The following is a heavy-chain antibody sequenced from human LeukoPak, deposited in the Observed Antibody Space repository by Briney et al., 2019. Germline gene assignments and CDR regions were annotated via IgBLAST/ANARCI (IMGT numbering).Heavy chain of an antibody. Sequence: PGRSLRLSCAASGFTFSSYAMHWVRQAPGKGLEWVAVISYDGSNKYYADSVKGRFTISRDNSKNTQYLQMNSLRAEDTAVYYCARVQRGYCSSTSCYESKPYDYWGQGTLVTVSS. D-gene: IGHD2-2*01. CDR2: ISYDGSNK. V-gene: IGHV3-30*04. J-gene: IGHJ4*02. CDR1: GFTFSSYA. CDR3: ARVQRGYCSSTSCYESKPYDY.